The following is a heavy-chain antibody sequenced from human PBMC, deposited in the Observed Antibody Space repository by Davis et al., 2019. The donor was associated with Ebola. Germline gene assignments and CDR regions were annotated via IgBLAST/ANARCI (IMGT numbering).Heavy chain of an antibody. CDR1: GFIFRNYV. D-gene: IGHD2-2*01. CDR2: FGTGGDT. Sequence: GESLKISCETSGFIFRNYVMSWVRQAPGKGLEWVSTFGTGGDTYYADSVKGRFTISRDNSKNTLYLQMNSLRAEDTAVYYCASQCSSTSCYYGMDVWGKGTTVTVSS. CDR3: ASQCSSTSCYYGMDV. V-gene: IGHV3-23*01. J-gene: IGHJ6*04.